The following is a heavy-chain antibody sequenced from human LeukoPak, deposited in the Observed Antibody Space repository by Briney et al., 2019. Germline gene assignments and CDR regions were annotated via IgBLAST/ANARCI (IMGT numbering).Heavy chain of an antibody. V-gene: IGHV3-9*01. Sequence: GGSLRLSCAASGFTFYDYAMHWVRQAPGKGLEWVSGISWNSGSIGYADSVKGRFTISRDNAKNSLYLQMNSLRAEDTALYYCAKLPMTTVTTDGMDVWGQGTTVTVSS. CDR3: AKLPMTTVTTDGMDV. CDR1: GFTFYDYA. J-gene: IGHJ6*02. D-gene: IGHD4-17*01. CDR2: ISWNSGSI.